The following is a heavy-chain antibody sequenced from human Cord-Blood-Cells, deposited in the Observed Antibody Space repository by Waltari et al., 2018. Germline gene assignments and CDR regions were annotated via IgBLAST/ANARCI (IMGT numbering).Heavy chain of an antibody. D-gene: IGHD1-26*01. CDR1: GFTFSSYG. CDR3: ARDSGVRPLDY. V-gene: IGHV3-33*01. J-gene: IGHJ4*02. Sequence: QVQLVESGGGVVQPGRSLRLSCAASGFTFSSYGMHWVRQAPGKGLEWVAVIWYDGSNKYYADSVKGRFTISRDNSKNTLYLQMNSLRAEDTAVYYCARDSGVRPLDYWGQGTLVTVSS. CDR2: IWYDGSNK.